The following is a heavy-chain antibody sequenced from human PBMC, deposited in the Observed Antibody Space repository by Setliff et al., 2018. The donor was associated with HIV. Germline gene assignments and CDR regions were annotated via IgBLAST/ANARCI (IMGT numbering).Heavy chain of an antibody. Sequence: PGGSLRLSCAASGFTFSTYWMSWVRQAPGKGLEWVANIKQDGSEKYYVDSVKGRFTISRDNAKNSLYLQMNSLRAEDTAVYYYASVLRYYGSGSYPFGYWGQGTLVTV. CDR2: IKQDGSEK. CDR3: ASVLRYYGSGSYPFGY. V-gene: IGHV3-7*01. D-gene: IGHD3-10*01. CDR1: GFTFSTYW. J-gene: IGHJ4*02.